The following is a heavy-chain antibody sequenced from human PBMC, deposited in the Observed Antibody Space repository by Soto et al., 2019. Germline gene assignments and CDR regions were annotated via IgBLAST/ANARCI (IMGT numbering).Heavy chain of an antibody. J-gene: IGHJ6*02. V-gene: IGHV4-30-4*01. Sequence: SETLSLTCSVSGGSISSGYYYWSWIRQPPGKGLEWIGYIYYSGSTYYNPSLKSRVTISVDTSKNQFSLKLSSVTAADTAVYYCARDSGSYPRAFYGMDVWGQGTTVTVSS. CDR3: ARDSGSYPRAFYGMDV. D-gene: IGHD1-26*01. CDR1: GGSISSGYYY. CDR2: IYYSGST.